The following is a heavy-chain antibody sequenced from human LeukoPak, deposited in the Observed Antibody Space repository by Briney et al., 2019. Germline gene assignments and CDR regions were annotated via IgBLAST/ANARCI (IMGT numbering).Heavy chain of an antibody. J-gene: IGHJ6*04. CDR1: GYTFTGYY. CDR2: INPNSGGT. D-gene: IGHD2-2*01. CDR3: ARGRGTYCSSTSCYYYYYYGMDV. Sequence: ASVKVSCKASGYTFTGYYMHWVRQAPGQGLEWMGWINPNSGGTNYAQKFQGWVTMTRDTSISTAYMELSRLRSDDTAVYYCARGRGTYCSSTSCYYYYYYGMDVWGKGTTVTDSS. V-gene: IGHV1-2*04.